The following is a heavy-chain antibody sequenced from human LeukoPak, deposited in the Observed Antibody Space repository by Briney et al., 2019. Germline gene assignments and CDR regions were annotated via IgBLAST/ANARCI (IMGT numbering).Heavy chain of an antibody. D-gene: IGHD3-10*01. Sequence: SGTLSLTCSVSGGSISSSSDYWGWIRQPPGKGLEWIGSIYYSGSTYYNPSLKSRVTISVDTSKNQFSLKLSSVTAADTAVYYCARDAYGSGSGPSFDPWGQGTLVTVSS. CDR2: IYYSGST. V-gene: IGHV4-39*07. CDR3: ARDAYGSGSGPSFDP. CDR1: GGSISSSSDY. J-gene: IGHJ5*02.